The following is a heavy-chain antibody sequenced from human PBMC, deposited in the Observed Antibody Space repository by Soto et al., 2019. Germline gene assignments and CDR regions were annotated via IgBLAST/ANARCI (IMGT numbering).Heavy chain of an antibody. CDR3: TTDLHSSSWYYFDY. CDR2: IKSKTDGGTT. V-gene: IGHV3-15*01. Sequence: SCAASGFTFSNAWMSWVRQAPGKGLEWVGRIKSKTDGGTTDYAAPVKGRFTISRDDSKNTLYLQMNSLKTEDTAVYYCTTDLHSSSWYYFDYWGQGTLVTVSS. D-gene: IGHD6-13*01. CDR1: GFTFSNAW. J-gene: IGHJ4*02.